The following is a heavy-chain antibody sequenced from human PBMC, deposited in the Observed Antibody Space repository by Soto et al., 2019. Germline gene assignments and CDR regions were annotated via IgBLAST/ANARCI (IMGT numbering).Heavy chain of an antibody. CDR3: ARYADGYGDYVSYY. Sequence: ASVKVSCKASGYTFTSYIINWVRQATGQGLEWMGWMNPNSGNTGYAQKFQGRVTMTRNTSISTAYMELSSLRSEDTAVYYCARYADGYGDYVSYYWGQGTLVTVSS. CDR1: GYTFTSYI. J-gene: IGHJ4*02. D-gene: IGHD4-17*01. V-gene: IGHV1-8*01. CDR2: MNPNSGNT.